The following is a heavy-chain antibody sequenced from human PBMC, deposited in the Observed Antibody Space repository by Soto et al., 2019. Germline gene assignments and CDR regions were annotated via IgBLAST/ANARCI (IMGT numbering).Heavy chain of an antibody. CDR2: ISNSGGST. J-gene: IGHJ4*02. Sequence: EVQLLESGGGLVQPGGSLRLSCAASGFTFTTYAMTWVRQAPGKGLEWVSTISNSGGSTYYADSVRGRFTISRDSSKRTLFLQMNSLRDEDTAVYYCAKERTAERELRHFDYWGQGTLVTVSS. D-gene: IGHD1-7*01. CDR3: AKERTAERELRHFDY. V-gene: IGHV3-23*01. CDR1: GFTFTTYA.